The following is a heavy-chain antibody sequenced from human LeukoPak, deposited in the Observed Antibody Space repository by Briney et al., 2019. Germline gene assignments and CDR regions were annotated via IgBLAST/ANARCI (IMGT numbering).Heavy chain of an antibody. J-gene: IGHJ4*02. CDR3: ARPHPTVADPFDY. D-gene: IGHD4-23*01. Sequence: PGGSLRLSCAASGFTFSSYWMHWVRQAPGKGLVWVSRINSDGSSTSYADSVKGRFTISRDNSKNTLYLQMNSLRAEDTAVYYCARPHPTVADPFDYWGQGTLVTVSS. CDR1: GFTFSSYW. CDR2: INSDGSST. V-gene: IGHV3-74*01.